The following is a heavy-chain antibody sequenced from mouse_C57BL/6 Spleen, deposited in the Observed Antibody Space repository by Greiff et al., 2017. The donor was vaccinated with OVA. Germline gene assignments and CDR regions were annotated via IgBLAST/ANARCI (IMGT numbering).Heavy chain of an antibody. CDR2: INPNNGGT. CDR1: GYTFTDYY. Sequence: VQLQQSGPELVKPGASVKISCKASGYTFTDYYMNWVKQSHGKSLEWIGDINPNNGGTSYNQQFKGKATLTVDKSSSTAYMELHSLTSEDSAVYYCARTYWAMDYWGQGTSVTVSS. J-gene: IGHJ4*01. CDR3: ARTYWAMDY. D-gene: IGHD2-10*01. V-gene: IGHV1-26*01.